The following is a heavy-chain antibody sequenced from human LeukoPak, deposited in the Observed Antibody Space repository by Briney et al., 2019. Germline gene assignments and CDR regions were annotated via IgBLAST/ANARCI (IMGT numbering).Heavy chain of an antibody. Sequence: ASVKVSCKASGYTFTSYGISWVRQAPGQGLEWMGWISAYNGNTNYAQKLQGRVTMTIDTSTSTAYMELRSLRSDDTAVYYCARDYRRYSYGYADYWGQGTLVTVSS. V-gene: IGHV1-18*01. CDR3: ARDYRRYSYGYADY. CDR1: GYTFTSYG. D-gene: IGHD5-18*01. J-gene: IGHJ4*02. CDR2: ISAYNGNT.